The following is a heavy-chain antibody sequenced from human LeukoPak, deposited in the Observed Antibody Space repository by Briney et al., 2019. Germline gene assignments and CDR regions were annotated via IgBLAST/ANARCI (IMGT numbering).Heavy chain of an antibody. CDR2: ISAYNGNT. CDR1: GYTFTSYG. CDR3: AREKIVVVPAAMVGWFDP. J-gene: IGHJ5*02. Sequence: GASVKVSCKASGYTFTSYGISWVRQAPGQGLEWMGWISAYNGNTNYAQKFQGRVTITADESTSTAYMELSSLRSEDTAVYYCAREKIVVVPAAMVGWFDPWGQGTLVTVSS. V-gene: IGHV1-18*01. D-gene: IGHD2-2*01.